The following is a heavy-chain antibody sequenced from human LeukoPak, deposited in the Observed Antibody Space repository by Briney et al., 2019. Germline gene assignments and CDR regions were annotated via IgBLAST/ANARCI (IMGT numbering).Heavy chain of an antibody. J-gene: IGHJ6*03. CDR3: ARRGYSSSPEFYYYYYMDV. Sequence: GGSLRLSCAASGFTFSNYKMNWVRQAPGKGLEWVSSINSGSDYIMYADSVRGRFTISRDNAKNSLYLQMNSLRAEDTAVYYCARRGYSSSPEFYYYYYMDVWGKGTKVTVSS. CDR2: INSGSDYI. CDR1: GFTFSNYK. V-gene: IGHV3-21*01. D-gene: IGHD6-6*01.